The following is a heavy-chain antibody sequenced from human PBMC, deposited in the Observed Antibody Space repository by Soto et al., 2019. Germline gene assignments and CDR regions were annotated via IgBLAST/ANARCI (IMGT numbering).Heavy chain of an antibody. CDR1: GFTFSSYS. V-gene: IGHV3-21*01. D-gene: IGHD2-2*01. CDR2: ISSSSSYI. Sequence: PGGSLRLSCAASGFTFSSYSMNWVRQAPGKGLEWVSSISSSSSYIYYADSVKGRFTISRDNAKNSLYLQMNSLRAEDTVVYYCASDSSRGGFDYWGQGTLVTVSS. J-gene: IGHJ4*02. CDR3: ASDSSRGGFDY.